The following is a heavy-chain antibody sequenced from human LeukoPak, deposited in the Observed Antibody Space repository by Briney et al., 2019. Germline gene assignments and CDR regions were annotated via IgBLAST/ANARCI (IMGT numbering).Heavy chain of an antibody. V-gene: IGHV4-39*01. CDR1: GGSISSNSFY. CDR3: ARQGADYFYYYVDV. J-gene: IGHJ6*03. CDR2: IYYSGST. D-gene: IGHD3-16*01. Sequence: SETLSLTCSVSGGSISSNSFYWDWIRQPPGKGLEWIGSIYYSGSTFYSSSLESRVSLSVDMSKNQFSLKLTSVTAADTAVYYCARQGADYFYYYVDVWGEGTTVAVSS.